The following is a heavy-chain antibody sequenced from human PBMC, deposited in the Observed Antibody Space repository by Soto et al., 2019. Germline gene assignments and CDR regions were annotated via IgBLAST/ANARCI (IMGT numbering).Heavy chain of an antibody. CDR1: GGSISSSSYY. J-gene: IGHJ5*02. V-gene: IGHV4-39*01. Sequence: SETLSLTCTVSGGSISSSSYYWGWIRQPPGKGLEWIGSIYYSGSTYYNPSLKSRVTISVDTSKNQFSLKLSSVTAADTAVYYCARPVGVGRSHKTGWFDPWGQGTLVTVSS. D-gene: IGHD3-10*01. CDR2: IYYSGST. CDR3: ARPVGVGRSHKTGWFDP.